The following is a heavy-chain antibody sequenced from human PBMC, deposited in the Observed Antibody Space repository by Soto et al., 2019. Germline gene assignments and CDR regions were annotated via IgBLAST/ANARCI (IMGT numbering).Heavy chain of an antibody. CDR3: ARDPARGGGSYLGYFDY. CDR1: GGSISSSTYN. D-gene: IGHD1-26*01. CDR2: MSYRGST. V-gene: IGHV4-39*02. J-gene: IGHJ4*02. Sequence: SETLSLTCTVSGGSISSSTYNWGWIRQPPGKGLEWIGSMSYRGSTYYNQSLKSRLTISVDTSKNQFSLKLSSVTAADTSVYYCARDPARGGGSYLGYFDYWGQGTPVTVSS.